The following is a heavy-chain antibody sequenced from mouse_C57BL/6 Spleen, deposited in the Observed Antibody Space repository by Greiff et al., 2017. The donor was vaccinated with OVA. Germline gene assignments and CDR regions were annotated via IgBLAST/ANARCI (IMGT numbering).Heavy chain of an antibody. J-gene: IGHJ4*01. D-gene: IGHD1-1*01. Sequence: VQLQQSGPELVKPGASVKISCKASGYTFTDYYMNWVKQSHGKSLEWIGDINPNNGGTSYNQKFKGKATLTVDTSSSTAYMELRSLTSEDSAVYYCARGPGSSSYYAMDYWGQGTSVTVSS. CDR1: GYTFTDYY. V-gene: IGHV1-26*01. CDR3: ARGPGSSSYYAMDY. CDR2: INPNNGGT.